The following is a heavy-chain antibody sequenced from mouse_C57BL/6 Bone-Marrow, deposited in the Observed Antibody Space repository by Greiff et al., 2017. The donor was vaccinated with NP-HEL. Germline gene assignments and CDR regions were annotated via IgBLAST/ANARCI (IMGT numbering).Heavy chain of an antibody. CDR2: IYPRSGNT. CDR1: GYTFTSYG. V-gene: IGHV1-81*01. Sequence: QVQLQQSGAELARPGASVKLSCKASGYTFTSYGISWVKRRTGQGLEWIGEIYPRSGNTYYNEKFKGKATLTADKSSSTAYMELRSLTSEDSAVYFCASYYGSSSGYAMDYWGQGTSVTVSS. D-gene: IGHD1-1*01. CDR3: ASYYGSSSGYAMDY. J-gene: IGHJ4*01.